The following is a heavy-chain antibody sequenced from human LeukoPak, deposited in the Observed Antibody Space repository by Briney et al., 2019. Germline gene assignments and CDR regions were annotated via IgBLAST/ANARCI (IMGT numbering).Heavy chain of an antibody. V-gene: IGHV4-34*01. Sequence: SETLSLTCAVYGGSFSGYYWSWIRQPPGKGLEWIGEINHSGSTNYNTSLKSRVTISVDTSKNQFTLKLSSVTAADTAVYYGARPLLEGWFDPWGQGTLVTVSS. CDR2: INHSGST. CDR3: ARPLLEGWFDP. CDR1: GGSFSGYY. D-gene: IGHD2/OR15-2a*01. J-gene: IGHJ5*02.